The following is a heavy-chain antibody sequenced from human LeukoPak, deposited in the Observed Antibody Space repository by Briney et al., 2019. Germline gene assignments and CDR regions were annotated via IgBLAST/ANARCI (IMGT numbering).Heavy chain of an antibody. Sequence: PGGSLRLSCAASGFTFSSFVMHWVRQAPGKGLEWVAVISFDGSNKYYGDSVKGRFTISRDNSKNTLYLQMNSLRAEDTAVYYCAKDWDPDYWGQGTLVTVSS. CDR3: AKDWDPDY. J-gene: IGHJ4*02. CDR1: GFTFSSFV. CDR2: ISFDGSNK. D-gene: IGHD1-26*01. V-gene: IGHV3-33*06.